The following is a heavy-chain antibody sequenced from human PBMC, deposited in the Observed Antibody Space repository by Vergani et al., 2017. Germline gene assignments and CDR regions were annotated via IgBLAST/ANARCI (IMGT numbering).Heavy chain of an antibody. CDR1: GGSISSGGYY. J-gene: IGHJ3*02. D-gene: IGHD2-2*02. CDR3: ATTGYCSSTSCYNPPGAFDI. V-gene: IGHV4-31*03. CDR2: IYYSGST. Sequence: QVQLQESGPGLVKPSQTLSLTCTVSGGSISSGGYYWSWIRQHPGKGLEWIGYIYYSGSTYYNTSLKSRVTISVDTSKNQFSLKLSSVTAADTAVYYCATTGYCSSTSCYNPPGAFDIWGQGTMVTVSS.